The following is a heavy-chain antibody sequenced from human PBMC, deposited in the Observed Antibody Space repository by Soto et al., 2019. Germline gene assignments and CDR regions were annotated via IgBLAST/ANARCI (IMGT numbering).Heavy chain of an antibody. D-gene: IGHD3-3*02. Sequence: PVGSLRLSCAASGFTFSSYSMNWVRQAPGKGLEWVSSISSSSSYIYYADSVKGRFTISRDNAKNSLYLQMNSLRAEDTAVYYCARGHIFGGEIRYYYYYGMDVWGQGTTVTVSS. CDR1: GFTFSSYS. CDR2: ISSSSSYI. V-gene: IGHV3-21*01. CDR3: ARGHIFGGEIRYYYYYGMDV. J-gene: IGHJ6*02.